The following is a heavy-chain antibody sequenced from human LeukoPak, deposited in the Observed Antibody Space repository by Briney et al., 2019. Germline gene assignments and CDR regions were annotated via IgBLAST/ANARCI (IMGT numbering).Heavy chain of an antibody. V-gene: IGHV1-8*01. D-gene: IGHD6-19*01. CDR1: GYTSTSYD. CDR2: MNPNSGNT. Sequence: GASVKVSCKASGYTSTSYDINWVRQATGQGLEWMGWMNPNSGNTGYAQKFQGRVTMTRNTSISTAYMELSSLRSEDTAVYYCARGQSGWHGLDFDYWGQGTLVTVSS. CDR3: ARGQSGWHGLDFDY. J-gene: IGHJ4*02.